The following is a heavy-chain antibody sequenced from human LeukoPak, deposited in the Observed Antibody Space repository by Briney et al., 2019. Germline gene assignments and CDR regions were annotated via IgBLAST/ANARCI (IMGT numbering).Heavy chain of an antibody. D-gene: IGHD7-27*01. CDR2: ISSAGNT. J-gene: IGHJ5*02. CDR3: ARDFAWGSGGAPIDDNWLDP. Sequence: ASVKVSCKASGYIFSNYGISWVRQAPGHGLEWMGWISSAGNTNYAPKFQDRATMTTDTSTSTAYIELRSLKFDDTAVYYCARDFAWGSGGAPIDDNWLDPWGQGTLVTASS. V-gene: IGHV1-18*01. CDR1: GYIFSNYG.